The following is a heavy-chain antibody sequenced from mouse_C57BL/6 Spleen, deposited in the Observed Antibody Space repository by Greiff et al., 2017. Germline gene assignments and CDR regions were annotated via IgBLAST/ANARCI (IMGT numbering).Heavy chain of an antibody. CDR2: IRNKANGYTT. V-gene: IGHV7-3*01. Sequence: EVQVVESGGGLVQPGGSLSLSCAASGFTFTDYYMSWVRQPPGKALEWLGFIRNKANGYTTEYSASVKGRFTISRDNSQSILYLQMNALRAEDSATYYCARYYYGSSYGRYFDVWGTGTTVTVSS. CDR3: ARYYYGSSYGRYFDV. J-gene: IGHJ1*03. D-gene: IGHD1-1*01. CDR1: GFTFTDYY.